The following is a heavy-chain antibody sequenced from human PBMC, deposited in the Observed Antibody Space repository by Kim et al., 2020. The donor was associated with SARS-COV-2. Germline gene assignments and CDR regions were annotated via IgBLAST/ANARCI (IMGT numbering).Heavy chain of an antibody. D-gene: IGHD2-21*02. Sequence: YADSVKGRFTISRDNAKNSLYLQMNSLRAEDTAVYYCARSLVVTAISDYWGQGTLVTVSS. V-gene: IGHV3-11*03. CDR3: ARSLVVTAISDY. J-gene: IGHJ4*02.